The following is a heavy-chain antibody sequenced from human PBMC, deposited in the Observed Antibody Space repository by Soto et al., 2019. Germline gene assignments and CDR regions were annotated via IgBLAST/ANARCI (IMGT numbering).Heavy chain of an antibody. CDR1: GFSLSTSGVG. D-gene: IGHD2-15*01. Sequence: SGPTLVNPTQTLTLTCTFSGFSLSTSGVGVGWIRQPPGKALEWLALIYWDDDKRYSPSLKSRLTITKDTSKNQVVLTMTNMDPVDTATYYCARYVVVVAATLSWFDPWGQGTLVTVYS. J-gene: IGHJ5*02. CDR3: ARYVVVVAATLSWFDP. CDR2: IYWDDDK. V-gene: IGHV2-5*02.